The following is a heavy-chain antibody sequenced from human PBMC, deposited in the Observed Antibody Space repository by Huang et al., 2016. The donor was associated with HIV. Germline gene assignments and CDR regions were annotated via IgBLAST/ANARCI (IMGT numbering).Heavy chain of an antibody. CDR3: AREAAGSGSYYISRFDY. Sequence: QVHLVQSGAEVKKPGSSVKMSCRASGGTFISSAITWVRQAPGQGLEWWGQIIPIFRPANYAQKCQGRFTITAVESTNTVFMEIRSLRSADTAVYYCAREAAGSGSYYISRFDYWGQGSPVTVSS. D-gene: IGHD5-12*01. J-gene: IGHJ4*02. CDR2: IIPIFRPA. CDR1: GGTFISSA. V-gene: IGHV1-69*01.